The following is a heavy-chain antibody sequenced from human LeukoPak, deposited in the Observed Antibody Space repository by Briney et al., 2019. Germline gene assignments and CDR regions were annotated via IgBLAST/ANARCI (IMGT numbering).Heavy chain of an antibody. Sequence: SETLSHTCTVSGGSISSSSYYWGWIRQPPGKGLEWIGSIYYSGSTYYNPSLKSRVTISVDTSKNQFSLKLSSVTAADTAVYYCARHLSEFFDYWGQGTLVTVSS. CDR2: IYYSGST. CDR3: ARHLSEFFDY. CDR1: GGSISSSSYY. V-gene: IGHV4-39*01. J-gene: IGHJ4*02.